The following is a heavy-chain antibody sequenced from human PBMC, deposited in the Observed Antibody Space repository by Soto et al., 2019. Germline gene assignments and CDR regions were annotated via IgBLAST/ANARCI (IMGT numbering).Heavy chain of an antibody. D-gene: IGHD4-17*01. Sequence: GGSLRLSCAASGFTFSSYWMSWVRQAPGKGLEWVANIKKDGSEKYYVDYVKGRFTTSRDNAKNSLYLQMNSLRAEDTAVYYCARDLASTTIPNYWGQGTLVTVSS. J-gene: IGHJ4*02. CDR1: GFTFSSYW. CDR2: IKKDGSEK. CDR3: ARDLASTTIPNY. V-gene: IGHV3-7*04.